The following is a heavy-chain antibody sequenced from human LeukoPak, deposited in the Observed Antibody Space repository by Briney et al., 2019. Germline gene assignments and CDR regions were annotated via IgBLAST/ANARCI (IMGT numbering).Heavy chain of an antibody. CDR2: IYYSGST. Sequence: SETLSLTCAVSGGSISSYYWSWIRQPPGKGLEWIGYIYYSGSTNYNPSLKSRVTISVDTSKNQFSLKLSSVTAADTAVYYCARGRVVLMVCAFVLDGWYFDLWGRGTLVTVSS. CDR1: GGSISSYY. J-gene: IGHJ2*01. D-gene: IGHD2-8*01. V-gene: IGHV4-59*01. CDR3: ARGRVVLMVCAFVLDGWYFDL.